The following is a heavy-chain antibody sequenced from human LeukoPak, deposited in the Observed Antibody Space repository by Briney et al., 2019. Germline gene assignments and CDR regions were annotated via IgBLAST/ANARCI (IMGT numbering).Heavy chain of an antibody. J-gene: IGHJ3*02. CDR2: ISPNTGNT. CDR1: GYTFGTSS. D-gene: IGHD1-1*01. V-gene: IGHV1-18*01. Sequence: VASVKVSCKAFGYTFGTSSITWVRQAPGQRLEWMGWISPNTGNTHYAQGVQGRVTMTTDTSRSTAYMELRSLRSDDTAMYYCTRVRNSDNWWGAFDIWGQGTMVTVS. CDR3: TRVRNSDNWWGAFDI.